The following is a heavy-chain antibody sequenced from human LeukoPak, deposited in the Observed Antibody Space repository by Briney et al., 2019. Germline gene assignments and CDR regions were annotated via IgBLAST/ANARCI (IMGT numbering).Heavy chain of an antibody. CDR2: ISAYNGNT. Sequence: GASVKVSCKASGYTFTSYGISWVRQAPGQGLEWMGWISAYNGNTNYAQKLQGRVTMTTDTSTSTAYMELRSLRSDDTAVYYCARDRRIAVAGTYFDYWGQGTLVTVSS. CDR3: ARDRRIAVAGTYFDY. V-gene: IGHV1-18*01. CDR1: GYTFTSYG. D-gene: IGHD6-19*01. J-gene: IGHJ4*02.